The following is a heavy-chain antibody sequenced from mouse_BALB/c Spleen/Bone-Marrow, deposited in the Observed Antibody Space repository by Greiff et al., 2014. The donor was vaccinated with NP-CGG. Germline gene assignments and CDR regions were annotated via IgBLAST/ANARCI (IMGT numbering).Heavy chain of an antibody. J-gene: IGHJ2*01. Sequence: QVQLQQSGAELARPGASVKLSCKASGYTFTSYWMQWVKQRPGQGLEWIGPIYPGDGDTTYTQKFKGKATLTADKSSSTAYMQLSSLASEDSAVYYCARGAPFDYWGQGTTLTVSS. CDR2: IYPGDGDT. V-gene: IGHV1-87*01. CDR3: ARGAPFDY. CDR1: GYTFTSYW.